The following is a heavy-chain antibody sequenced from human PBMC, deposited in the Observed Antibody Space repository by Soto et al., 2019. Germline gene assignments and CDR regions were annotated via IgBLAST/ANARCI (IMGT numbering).Heavy chain of an antibody. Sequence: GGSLRLSCAASGFTFSSYGMHWVRQAPGKGLEWVAVISYDGSNKYYADSVKGRFTISRDNSKNTLYLQMNSLRAEDTAVYDCAKYSGAPPTGGQCLPAGMDVWGQGTTVTVSS. V-gene: IGHV3-30*18. J-gene: IGHJ6*01. D-gene: IGHD3-10*01. CDR3: AKYSGAPPTGGQCLPAGMDV. CDR1: GFTFSSYG. CDR2: ISYDGSNK.